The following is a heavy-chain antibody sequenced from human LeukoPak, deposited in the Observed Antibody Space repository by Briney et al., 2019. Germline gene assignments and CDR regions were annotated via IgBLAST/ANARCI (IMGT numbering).Heavy chain of an antibody. CDR3: ARGEGIGWYWAFDI. V-gene: IGHV4-61*01. CDR2: IYQSGST. D-gene: IGHD6-19*01. J-gene: IGHJ3*02. Sequence: NPSETLSLTCTVSGGSLSGGSISSYYWIWIRQSPTKGLEWIGYIYQSGSTNYNPSLDSRVTISIDTSKNQFSLKLKSVTAADTAVYYCARGEGIGWYWAFDIWGQGTTVTVSS. CDR1: GGSLSGGSISSYY.